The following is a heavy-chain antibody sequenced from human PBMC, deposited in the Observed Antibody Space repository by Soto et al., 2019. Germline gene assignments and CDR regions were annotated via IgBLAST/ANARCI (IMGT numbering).Heavy chain of an antibody. J-gene: IGHJ5*02. Sequence: PGGSLRLSCAASGFIFENFGMSWVRQAPGKGLEWISSISGSGFKKYYADSVKGRFTISRDNFKSTVYLELNNLSAEDTAVYHCAKNQGVELVPLATVDWFDPWGQGSVVTVS. CDR3: AKNQGVELVPLATVDWFDP. CDR1: GFIFENFG. CDR2: ISGSGFKK. D-gene: IGHD1-26*01. V-gene: IGHV3-23*01.